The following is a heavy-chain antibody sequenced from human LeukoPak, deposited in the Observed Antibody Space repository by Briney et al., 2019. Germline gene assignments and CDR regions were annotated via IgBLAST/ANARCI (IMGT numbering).Heavy chain of an antibody. CDR1: GFTFNSYG. J-gene: IGHJ4*02. V-gene: IGHV3-30*02. Sequence: PGGSLRLSCAASGFTFNSYGIHWVRQAPGKGLEWVAFIRFDGSSNSYADSVRGRFTISRDNSNNTLYLQMNSLRAEDTAVYYCARRAGAYSHPYDYWGQGTLVTVSS. D-gene: IGHD4/OR15-4a*01. CDR3: ARRAGAYSHPYDY. CDR2: IRFDGSSN.